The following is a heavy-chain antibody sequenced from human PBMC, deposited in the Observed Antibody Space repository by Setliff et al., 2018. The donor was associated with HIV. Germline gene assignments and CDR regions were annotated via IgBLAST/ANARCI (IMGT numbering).Heavy chain of an antibody. Sequence: SETLSLTCTVSGGSISDSRYYWGWIRQPPGKGLEWIGNIYYSGSTYYNPSLKSRVTISVDTSKNQFSLKLSSVTAADTAVYDCARPVEMANREFDYWGQGTLVTVSS. J-gene: IGHJ4*02. V-gene: IGHV4-39*01. D-gene: IGHD1-26*01. CDR3: ARPVEMANREFDY. CDR1: GGSISDSRYY. CDR2: IYYSGST.